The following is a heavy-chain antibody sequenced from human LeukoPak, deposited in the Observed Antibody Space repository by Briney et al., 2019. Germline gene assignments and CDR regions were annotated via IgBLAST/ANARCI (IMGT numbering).Heavy chain of an antibody. D-gene: IGHD3-9*01. Sequence: GGSLRLSCAASGFTFSSYSMNWVRQAPGKGLEWVSSISSSSSYIYYADSVKGRFTISRDNAKNSLYLQMNSLRAGDTAVYYCARGGRLRYFDWLAYLNYWGQGTLVTVSS. CDR1: GFTFSSYS. V-gene: IGHV3-21*01. CDR3: ARGGRLRYFDWLAYLNY. CDR2: ISSSSSYI. J-gene: IGHJ4*02.